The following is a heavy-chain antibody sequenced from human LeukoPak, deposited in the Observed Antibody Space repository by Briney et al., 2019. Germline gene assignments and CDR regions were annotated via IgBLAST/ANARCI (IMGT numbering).Heavy chain of an antibody. V-gene: IGHV1-69*04. J-gene: IGHJ4*02. CDR2: IIPILGIA. Sequence: ASVKVSCKASGGTFSSYTISWVRQAPGQGLEWMGRIIPILGIANYAQKFQGRVTITAVKSTSTAYMELSSLRSEDTAVYYCARDAGGGWYSVYWGQGTLVTVSS. D-gene: IGHD6-19*01. CDR1: GGTFSSYT. CDR3: ARDAGGGWYSVY.